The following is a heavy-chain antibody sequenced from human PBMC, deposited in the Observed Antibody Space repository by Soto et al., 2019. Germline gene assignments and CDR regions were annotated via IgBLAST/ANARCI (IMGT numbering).Heavy chain of an antibody. J-gene: IGHJ4*02. CDR3: ARHSSSWYYFDY. D-gene: IGHD6-13*01. CDR2: IIPIFGTA. Sequence: SVKVSCKASGGTFSSYAISWVRQAPGQGLEWMGGIIPIFGTANYAQKFQGRVTITADESTSTAYMELSSLRSEDTAVYYCARHSSSWYYFDYWGQGTLVTVSS. CDR1: GGTFSSYA. V-gene: IGHV1-69*13.